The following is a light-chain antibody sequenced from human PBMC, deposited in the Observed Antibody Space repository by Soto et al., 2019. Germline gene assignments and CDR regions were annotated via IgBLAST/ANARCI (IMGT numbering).Light chain of an antibody. CDR1: KRLVYSDGNTY. V-gene: IGKV2-30*01. CDR3: MQGTHLPYT. CDR2: KVS. J-gene: IGKJ2*01. Sequence: DVVLTQSPLSLRVTLGQPASISCRSSKRLVYSDGNTYLNWFHQRPGQSPRRLMYKVSNRDSGVPDRVSGSGSGSVFTLKISRVEVEDVGLYHCMQGTHLPYTFGQGTKLEIK.